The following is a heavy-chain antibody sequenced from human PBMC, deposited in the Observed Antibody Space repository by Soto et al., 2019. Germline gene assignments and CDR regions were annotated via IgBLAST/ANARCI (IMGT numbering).Heavy chain of an antibody. D-gene: IGHD3-9*01. J-gene: IGHJ4*02. V-gene: IGHV1-18*01. CDR2: ISDYNGNT. Sequence: ASGKVSCKASGYTFTKYGISWVRQAPGRGLEWMGWISDYNGNTYYEKKFQGRVTMTTDTSTRTAYMELTSLRSEDTAVYFCARGTQKHEEYYTSLIGPDMFRYWAQGTRVTVSS. CDR1: GYTFTKYG. CDR3: ARGTQKHEEYYTSLIGPDMFRY.